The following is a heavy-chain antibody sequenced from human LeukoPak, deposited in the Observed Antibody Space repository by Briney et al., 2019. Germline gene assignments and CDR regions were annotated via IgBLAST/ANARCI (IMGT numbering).Heavy chain of an antibody. J-gene: IGHJ3*02. CDR3: ARERSGRYDAFDI. Sequence: SVKLSCKASGGTFSSYAISWVRQAPGQGLEWMGGIIPIFGTANYAQKFQGRVTMTTDESTSTAYMELSSLRSEDTAVYYCARERSGRYDAFDIWGQGTMVTVSS. CDR1: GGTFSSYA. D-gene: IGHD1-26*01. CDR2: IIPIFGTA. V-gene: IGHV1-69*05.